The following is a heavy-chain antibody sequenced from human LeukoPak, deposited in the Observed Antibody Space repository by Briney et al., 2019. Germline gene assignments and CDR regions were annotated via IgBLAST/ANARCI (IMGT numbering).Heavy chain of an antibody. V-gene: IGHV4-39*01. D-gene: IGHD3-10*01. CDR1: GDSVSNVSYY. Sequence: PSQTLSLTCTVSGDSVSNVSYYWAWLRQPPGKGLEWIANVYYSGSTYYNPSLKSRVAISVDTSKNQFSLTLRSVTAADTGVYFCASLVRGGSFYYYMDAWGRGTSVTVSS. CDR3: ASLVRGGSFYYYMDA. CDR2: VYYSGST. J-gene: IGHJ6*03.